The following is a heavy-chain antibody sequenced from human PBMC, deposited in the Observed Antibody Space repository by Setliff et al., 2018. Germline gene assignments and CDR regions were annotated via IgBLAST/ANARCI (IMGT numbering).Heavy chain of an antibody. V-gene: IGHV3-48*01. CDR1: GFTFSSYS. J-gene: IGHJ4*02. CDR3: ARGYGGGPPDY. Sequence: PGGSLRLSCAASGFTFSSYSMNWVRQAPGKGLEWVSYISSSSSTIYYADSMKGRFTISRDNAKNSLYLQMNSLRAEDTAVYYCARGYGGGPPDYWGQGTLVTVSS. D-gene: IGHD3-10*01. CDR2: ISSSSSTI.